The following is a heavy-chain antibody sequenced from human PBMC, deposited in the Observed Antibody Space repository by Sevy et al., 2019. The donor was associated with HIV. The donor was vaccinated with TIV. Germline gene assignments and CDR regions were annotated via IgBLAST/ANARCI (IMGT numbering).Heavy chain of an antibody. D-gene: IGHD3-16*01. V-gene: IGHV1-18*01. Sequence: ASVKVSCKASGNTFSSYGISWVRQAPGQGLEWMGWMSIDNGDTKYIENLQGRVTMTRDTSTRTASMELTSLRADDTAVYYCAREGEADYYFESWGQGTLVTVSS. J-gene: IGHJ4*02. CDR1: GNTFSSYG. CDR3: AREGEADYYFES. CDR2: MSIDNGDT.